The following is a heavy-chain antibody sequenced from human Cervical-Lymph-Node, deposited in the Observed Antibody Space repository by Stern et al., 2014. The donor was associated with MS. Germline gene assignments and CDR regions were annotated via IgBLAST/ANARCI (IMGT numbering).Heavy chain of an antibody. D-gene: IGHD6-19*01. CDR3: AREGAVAGDFDH. J-gene: IGHJ4*02. CDR1: RYTFGDYG. Sequence: VQLVQSGAEVKKPGTSVKVSCKASRYTFGDYGFHWVRQAPGQGLEWLGWISASNGNTNYLKRLQGRITLTTDTSTRTAYMELRRLTSEDTAIYFCAREGAVAGDFDHWGQGTLVTVSS. V-gene: IGHV1-18*01. CDR2: ISASNGNT.